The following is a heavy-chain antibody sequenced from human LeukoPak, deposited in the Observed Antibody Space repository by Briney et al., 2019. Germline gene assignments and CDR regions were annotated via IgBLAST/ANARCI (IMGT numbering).Heavy chain of an antibody. V-gene: IGHV1-46*01. CDR1: GYTFTSYY. J-gene: IGHJ4*02. Sequence: ASVKVSCKASGYTFTSYYMHWVRQAPGQGLEWMGIIDPSGGSTSYAQKFQGRVTMTRDVSTSTVYMELSSLRPEDTAVYYCAVPAQTKHSSSLNYWGQGTLVTVSS. CDR3: AVPAQTKHSSSLNY. CDR2: IDPSGGST. D-gene: IGHD6-6*01.